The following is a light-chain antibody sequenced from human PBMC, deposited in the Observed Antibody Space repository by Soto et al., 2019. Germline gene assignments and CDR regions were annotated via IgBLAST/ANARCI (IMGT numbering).Light chain of an antibody. CDR2: DAS. Sequence: IVMTPAPATLSVPPGGRATPSCRASLSIRNNLAWYQQKPGQAPRLLIYDASNRATGIPARFSGSGSGTDFTLTISRLEPEDFAVYYCQQYGRSPTTFGQGTKVDIK. V-gene: IGKV3-20*01. J-gene: IGKJ1*01. CDR1: LSIRNN. CDR3: QQYGRSPTT.